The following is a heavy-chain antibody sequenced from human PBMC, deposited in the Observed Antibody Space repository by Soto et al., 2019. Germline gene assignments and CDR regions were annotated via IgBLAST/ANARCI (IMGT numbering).Heavy chain of an antibody. CDR3: XXRXKTVIVATYFDY. D-gene: IGHD1-1*01. J-gene: IGHJ4*02. V-gene: IGHV2-5*02. CDR1: GFSLTTSGEG. Sequence: QITLRESGPALVKPTQTLTLTCTFSGFSLTTSGEGVGWIRQPPGKAPEWLALIYWDDDKRYSPSLKNRLTISGDTSRSQVVLTMTNMDPVDXXTYXCXXRXKTVIVATYFDYWGQGTLVTVSS. CDR2: IYWDDDK.